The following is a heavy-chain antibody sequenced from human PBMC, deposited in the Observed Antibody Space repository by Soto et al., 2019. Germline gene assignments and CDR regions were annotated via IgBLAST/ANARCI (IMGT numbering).Heavy chain of an antibody. Sequence: QVQLVESGGGVVQAGKSLRLSCAASGFTFSAYGMHWVRQAPGKGLEWVAVISYNGRNKYYVDSVKGRFSVSRDDSKNTVYLQMDSVRPEDTAVYYCVKDGSLEVPDVPLEEYFFDHCGQGTLVSVSS. V-gene: IGHV3-30*18. CDR2: ISYNGRNK. J-gene: IGHJ4*02. CDR3: VKDGSLEVPDVPLEEYFFDH. D-gene: IGHD3-3*01. CDR1: GFTFSAYG.